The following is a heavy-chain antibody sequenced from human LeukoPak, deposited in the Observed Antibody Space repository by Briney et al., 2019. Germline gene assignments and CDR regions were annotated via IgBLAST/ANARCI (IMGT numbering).Heavy chain of an antibody. D-gene: IGHD6-13*01. V-gene: IGHV1-2*06. CDR2: INPNSGGT. J-gene: IGHJ4*02. Sequence: ASVKVSCKASGYTFTGYYIHWVRLAPVQGLEWMGRINPNSGGTDFAQKFQGRVTLTRDTSITTAYMDLSKLTSDDTAVYYCVRDSGRAAANRWGQGTLVTVSS. CDR3: VRDSGRAAANR. CDR1: GYTFTGYY.